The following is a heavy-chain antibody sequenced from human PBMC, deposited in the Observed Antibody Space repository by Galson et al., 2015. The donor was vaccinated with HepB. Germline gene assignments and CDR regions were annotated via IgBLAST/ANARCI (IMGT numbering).Heavy chain of an antibody. J-gene: IGHJ4*02. CDR1: GGSVSSGSYY. V-gene: IGHV4-61*01. Sequence: SETLSLTCTVSGGSVSSGSYYWSWIRQPPGKGLEWIGYIYYSGSTNYNPSLKSRVTISVDTSKNQFSLKLSSVTAADTAVYYCARGSQQLVPDYWGQGTLVTVSS. CDR3: ARGSQQLVPDY. CDR2: IYYSGST. D-gene: IGHD6-13*01.